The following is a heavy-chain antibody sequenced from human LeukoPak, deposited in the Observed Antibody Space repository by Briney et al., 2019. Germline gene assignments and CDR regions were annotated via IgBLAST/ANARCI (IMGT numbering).Heavy chain of an antibody. CDR1: GFTFSSYA. D-gene: IGHD3-22*01. V-gene: IGHV3-23*01. J-gene: IGHJ4*02. CDR3: AKSLITYYYDSSGYYLFDY. Sequence: GASLRLSCAASGFTFSSYAMSWVRQAPGKGLEWVSAISGSGGSTYYADSVKGRFTISRDNSKNTLYLQMNSLRAGDTAVYYCAKSLITYYYDSSGYYLFDYWGQGTLVTVSS. CDR2: ISGSGGST.